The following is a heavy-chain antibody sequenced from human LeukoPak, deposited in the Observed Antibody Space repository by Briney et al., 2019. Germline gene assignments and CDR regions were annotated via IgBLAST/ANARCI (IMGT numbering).Heavy chain of an antibody. J-gene: IGHJ4*02. CDR2: INHSGST. CDR3: ARATDEVDTTHLGY. D-gene: IGHD5-18*01. CDR1: GGSISSNNW. Sequence: PSETLSLTCAVSGGSISSNNWWSWVRQPPGKGLEWIGEINHSGSTNYNPSLKSRVTISVDTSKNQFSLKLSSVTAADTAVYYCARATDEVDTTHLGYWGQGTLVTVSS. V-gene: IGHV4-4*02.